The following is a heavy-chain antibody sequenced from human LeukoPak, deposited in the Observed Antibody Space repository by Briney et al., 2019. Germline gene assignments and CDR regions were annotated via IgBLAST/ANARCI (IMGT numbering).Heavy chain of an antibody. J-gene: IGHJ6*03. CDR1: GGTFSSYA. CDR2: IIPIFGTA. V-gene: IGHV1-69*01. D-gene: IGHD6-19*01. CDR3: ARGPAYSSGWYGDYYYYLDV. Sequence: SVKVSCKASGGTFSSYAISWVRQAPGQGLEWMGGIIPIFGTANYAQKFQGRVTITADESTSTAYMELSSLRSEDTAVYYCARGPAYSSGWYGDYYYYLDVWGKGTTVTVSS.